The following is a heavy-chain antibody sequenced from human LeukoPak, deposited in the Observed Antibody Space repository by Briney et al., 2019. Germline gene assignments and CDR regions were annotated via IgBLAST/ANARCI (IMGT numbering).Heavy chain of an antibody. V-gene: IGHV4-34*01. Sequence: SETLSLTCAVYGGSFSGYYWSWIRQPPGKGMEWIGEINHSGSTNYNPSLKSRVTISVDTSKNQFSLKMSSVTAADTAVYYCASPKKEGYCSGGSFYSMGVHYWGQGTLVTVSS. D-gene: IGHD2-15*01. CDR1: GGSFSGYY. J-gene: IGHJ4*02. CDR3: ASPKKEGYCSGGSFYSMGVHY. CDR2: INHSGST.